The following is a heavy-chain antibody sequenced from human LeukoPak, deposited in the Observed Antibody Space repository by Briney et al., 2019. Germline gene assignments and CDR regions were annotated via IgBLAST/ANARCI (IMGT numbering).Heavy chain of an antibody. CDR2: IKSKTDGGTT. D-gene: IGHD1-14*01. Sequence: GGSLRLSCAASGFTFSNAWMSWVRQAPGKGLEWVGRIKSKTDGGTTDYAAPVKGRFTISRDDSKNTLYLQMNSLKSEDTAVYYCTTELDVRPNHYWGQGTLVTVSS. J-gene: IGHJ4*02. CDR3: TTELDVRPNHY. V-gene: IGHV3-15*01. CDR1: GFTFSNAW.